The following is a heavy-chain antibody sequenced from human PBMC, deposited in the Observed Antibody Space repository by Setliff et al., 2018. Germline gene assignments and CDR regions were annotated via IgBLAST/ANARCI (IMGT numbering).Heavy chain of an antibody. D-gene: IGHD1-26*01. Sequence: GESLKISCQGSGDSLTRNGIGWVRQVPGKGLEWMGIIYPGDSDTRYSPSFQGQVTISADKSINTAYLQWSSLKASDTAIYYCARVGPLTEEAFDIWGQGTMVTVSS. V-gene: IGHV5-51*01. CDR3: ARVGPLTEEAFDI. CDR1: GDSLTRNG. CDR2: IYPGDSDT. J-gene: IGHJ3*02.